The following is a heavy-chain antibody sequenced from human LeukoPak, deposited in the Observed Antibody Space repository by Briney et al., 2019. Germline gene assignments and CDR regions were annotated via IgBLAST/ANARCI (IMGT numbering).Heavy chain of an antibody. CDR1: GFTFSSYG. CDR2: ISSSGSTI. J-gene: IGHJ1*01. CDR3: ASKGREYFQH. V-gene: IGHV3-48*04. Sequence: GGTLRLSCAAPGFTFSSYGMSWIRQAPGKGPEWVSYISSSGSTIYYADSVKGRFTISRDNAKNSLYLQMNSLRAEDTAVYYCASKGREYFQHWGQGTLVTVSS.